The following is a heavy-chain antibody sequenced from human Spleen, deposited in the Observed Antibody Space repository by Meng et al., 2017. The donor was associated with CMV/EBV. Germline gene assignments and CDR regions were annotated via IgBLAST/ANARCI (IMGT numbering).Heavy chain of an antibody. D-gene: IGHD4-23*01. V-gene: IGHV3-20*04. CDR2: IYWNGGSK. Sequence: GSLKISCAASGFTFSSYWMSWVRQAPGKGLEWVSGIYWNGGSKGYADPVKGRFTISRDNAKKSLYLQMNSLRAEDTALYYCAKGAGGNFDYWGQGTPGGNFDCWGQGTLVTVSS. CDR3: AKGAGGNFDYWGQGTPGGNFDC. CDR1: GFTFSSYW. J-gene: IGHJ4*02.